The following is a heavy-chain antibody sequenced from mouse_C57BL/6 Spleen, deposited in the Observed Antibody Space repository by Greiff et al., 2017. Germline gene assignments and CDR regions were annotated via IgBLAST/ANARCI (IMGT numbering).Heavy chain of an antibody. Sequence: QVQLQQSGAELVRPGASVTLSCKASGYTFTDYEMHWVKQTPVHGLEWIGAIHPETGGTTYNQKFKGKAILTADKSSSTAYMELSSLTSADSAVYYCTSREVRLRLDYWGQGTTLTVSS. CDR1: GYTFTDYE. CDR2: IHPETGGT. V-gene: IGHV1-15*01. D-gene: IGHD2-2*01. J-gene: IGHJ2*01. CDR3: TSREVRLRLDY.